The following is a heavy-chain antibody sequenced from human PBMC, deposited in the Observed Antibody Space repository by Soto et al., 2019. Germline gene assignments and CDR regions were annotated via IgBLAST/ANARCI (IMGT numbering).Heavy chain of an antibody. Sequence: QVQLQQWGAGLLKPSETLSLTCAVYGGSSSGYYWSWIRQPPGKGLEWIGEINHSGSTNYNPSLKSRVTISVDTSKNQFSLKLSSVTAADTAVYYCARVPPPDGYIMDWGQGTLVTVSS. CDR3: ARVPPPDGYIMD. D-gene: IGHD5-12*01. V-gene: IGHV4-34*01. CDR1: GGSSSGYY. J-gene: IGHJ4*02. CDR2: INHSGST.